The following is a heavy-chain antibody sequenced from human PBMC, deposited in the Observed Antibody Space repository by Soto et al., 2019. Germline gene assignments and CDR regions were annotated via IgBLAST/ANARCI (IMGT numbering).Heavy chain of an antibody. CDR2: ISAYNGNT. CDR3: ARISDCSGGSCYSPPDY. Sequence: ASVKFSCKASGYTFTSYGISWVRQAPGQGLEWMGWISAYNGNTNYAQKLQGRVTMTTDTSTSTAYMELRSLRSDDTAVYYCARISDCSGGSCYSPPDYWGQGTLVTVSS. D-gene: IGHD2-15*01. J-gene: IGHJ4*02. CDR1: GYTFTSYG. V-gene: IGHV1-18*01.